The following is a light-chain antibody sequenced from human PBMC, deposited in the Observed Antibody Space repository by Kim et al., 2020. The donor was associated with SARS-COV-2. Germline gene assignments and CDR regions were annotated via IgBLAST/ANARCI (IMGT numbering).Light chain of an antibody. CDR1: QSVSSN. CDR2: GAS. Sequence: VSPGERATLSCRASQSVSSNLAWYQQKPGQAPRLLIYGASTRATGISARFSGSGSGTEFTLTISSLQSEDFAVYYCQQYNNWPYTFGQGTKLEIK. J-gene: IGKJ2*01. CDR3: QQYNNWPYT. V-gene: IGKV3-15*01.